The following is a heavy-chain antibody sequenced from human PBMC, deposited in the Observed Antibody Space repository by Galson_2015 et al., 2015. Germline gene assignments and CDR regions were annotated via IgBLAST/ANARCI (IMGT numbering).Heavy chain of an antibody. D-gene: IGHD3-10*01. J-gene: IGHJ4*02. Sequence: SLRLSCAASGLTFSSYEMNWVRQAPGKGLEWVSYISSSGSTIYYADSVKGRFTISRDNAKNSLYLQMNSLRAEDTAVYYCTGGGSGTQYRVGFDFWGQGTLVSVSS. V-gene: IGHV3-48*03. CDR1: GLTFSSYE. CDR3: TGGGSGTQYRVGFDF. CDR2: ISSSGSTI.